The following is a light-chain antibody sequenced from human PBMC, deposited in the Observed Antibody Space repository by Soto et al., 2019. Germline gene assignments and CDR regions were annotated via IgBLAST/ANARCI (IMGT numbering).Light chain of an antibody. CDR3: SSYTATRTVV. CDR1: SSDVGGYNH. CDR2: DVS. V-gene: IGLV2-14*03. J-gene: IGLJ3*02. Sequence: QSALTQPASVSVSPGQSITIACTGTSSDVGGYNHVSWYQVHPGKAPRLVIYDVSIRPPAVSDRFSGSTSGNTASLTISGLQAEDEADYYCSSYTATRTVVFGGGTKVTVL.